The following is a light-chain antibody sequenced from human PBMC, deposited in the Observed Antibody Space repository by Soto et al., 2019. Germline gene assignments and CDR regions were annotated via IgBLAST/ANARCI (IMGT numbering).Light chain of an antibody. CDR1: QSISNY. J-gene: IGKJ4*01. CDR2: AAS. Sequence: IEVTQNPSSLSASVGERVTITCRASQSISNYLNWYQQKPGKAPKLLIYAASSLESGVPSRFSGSGSGTDFTLTISSLQPEDFATYYCQQSDSTPLTFGEGTKVDNK. V-gene: IGKV1-39*01. CDR3: QQSDSTPLT.